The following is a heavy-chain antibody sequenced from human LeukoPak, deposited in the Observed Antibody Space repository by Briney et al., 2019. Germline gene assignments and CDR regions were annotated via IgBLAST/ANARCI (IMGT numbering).Heavy chain of an antibody. J-gene: IGHJ4*02. CDR3: AEMASGY. CDR2: IWYDGSNK. CDR1: GFTFSSYG. D-gene: IGHD5-24*01. V-gene: IGHV3-33*01. Sequence: GRSLRLSCAASGFTFSSYGMPWVRQAPGKGLEWVAVIWYDGSNKYYADSVKGRFTISRDNSKNTLYLQMNSLRAEDTAVYYCAEMASGYWGQGTLVTVSS.